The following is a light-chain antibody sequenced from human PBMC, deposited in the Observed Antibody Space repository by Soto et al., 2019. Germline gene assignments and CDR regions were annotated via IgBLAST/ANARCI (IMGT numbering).Light chain of an antibody. V-gene: IGKV1-9*01. Sequence: DIQLTQSPSFLSASVGDRFTITCLSSQGIRNYLAWYQQKPGRAPKLLIYIASTLQSGVPSRFSGSYSGTEFTLTITSLQPEDFATYYCQQVNSYPITFGQGTRLEIK. CDR1: QGIRNY. CDR3: QQVNSYPIT. J-gene: IGKJ5*01. CDR2: IAS.